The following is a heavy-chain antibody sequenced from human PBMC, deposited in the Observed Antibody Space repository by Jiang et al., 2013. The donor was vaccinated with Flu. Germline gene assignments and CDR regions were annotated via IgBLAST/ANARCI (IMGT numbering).Heavy chain of an antibody. Sequence: GDLVQPGGSLRLSCAASGFTFSSYWMSWARQAPGKGLEWVANIKEDGSEKYYVDSVKGRFTISRDNAKNSLYLQMNSLRVEDTAVYYCARDWIQGYCSGGSCPLDYWGQGTLVTVSS. CDR2: IKEDGSEK. CDR1: GFTFSSYW. CDR3: ARDWIQGYCSGGSCPLDY. V-gene: IGHV3-7*01. J-gene: IGHJ4*02. D-gene: IGHD2-15*01.